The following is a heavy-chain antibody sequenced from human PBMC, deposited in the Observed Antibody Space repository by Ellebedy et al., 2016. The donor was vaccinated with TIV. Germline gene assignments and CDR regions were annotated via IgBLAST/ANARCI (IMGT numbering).Heavy chain of an antibody. V-gene: IGHV4-38-2*02. CDR1: GYSISSGNY. CDR3: ATFRNLDAFDI. J-gene: IGHJ3*02. Sequence: SETLSLTCTVSGYSISSGNYWGWIRQPPGTGLEWIGCMFHSGSTYYNPSLKRRVTISVDTSKNQFSLKLSSVTAADTAMYYCATFRNLDAFDIWGQGTMVTVSS. CDR2: MFHSGST.